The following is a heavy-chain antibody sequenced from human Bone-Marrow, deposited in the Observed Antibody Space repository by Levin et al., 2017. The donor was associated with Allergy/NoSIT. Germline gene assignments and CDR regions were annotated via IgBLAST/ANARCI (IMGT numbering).Heavy chain of an antibody. CDR3: AKADDYYGSGSSDY. J-gene: IGHJ4*02. Sequence: GASVKVSCAASGFTFSSYAMSWVRQAPGKGLEWVSAISGSGGSTYYADSVKGRFTISRDNSKNTLYLQMNSLRAEDTAVYYCAKADDYYGSGSSDYWGQGTLVTVSS. CDR2: ISGSGGST. D-gene: IGHD3-10*01. CDR1: GFTFSSYA. V-gene: IGHV3-23*01.